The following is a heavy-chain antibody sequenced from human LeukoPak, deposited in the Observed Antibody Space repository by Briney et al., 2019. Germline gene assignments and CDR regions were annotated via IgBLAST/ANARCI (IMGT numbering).Heavy chain of an antibody. CDR3: ARDKGSDYGDYEGSLYY. CDR1: GFTFSSYS. D-gene: IGHD4-17*01. Sequence: GGSLRLSCAASGFTFSSYSMHWVRQAPGKGLEFVSAISSNGRRTYYANSVKGRFTISRDNSKNTLYLQMGSLRAEDMAVYYCARDKGSDYGDYEGSLYYWGQGTLVTVSS. CDR2: ISSNGRRT. V-gene: IGHV3-64*01. J-gene: IGHJ4*02.